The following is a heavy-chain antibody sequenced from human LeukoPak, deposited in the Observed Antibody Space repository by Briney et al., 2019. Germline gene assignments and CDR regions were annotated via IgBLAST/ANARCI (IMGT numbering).Heavy chain of an antibody. V-gene: IGHV3-30*18. Sequence: GGSLRLSCAASGFTFSSYGMPWVRQAPGKGLEWVAVISYDGSNKYYADSVKGRFTITRDNSKNTLYLQMNSLRAEDTAVYYCAKDLRFDPDYWGQGTLVTVSS. D-gene: IGHD3-16*01. CDR1: GFTFSSYG. J-gene: IGHJ4*02. CDR2: ISYDGSNK. CDR3: AKDLRFDPDY.